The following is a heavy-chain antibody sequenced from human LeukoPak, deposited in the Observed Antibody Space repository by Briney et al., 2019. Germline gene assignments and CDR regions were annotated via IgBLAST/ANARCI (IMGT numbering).Heavy chain of an antibody. CDR2: IYYSGST. D-gene: IGHD1-26*01. Sequence: PSETLSLTCTVSGGSISSSSYYWGWIRQPPGKGLEWIGSIYYSGSTYYNPSLKSRVTISVDTSKNQFSLKLSSVTAADTAVYYCARDRMGEEFFDYWGQGTLVTVSS. CDR3: ARDRMGEEFFDY. V-gene: IGHV4-39*07. J-gene: IGHJ4*02. CDR1: GGSISSSSYY.